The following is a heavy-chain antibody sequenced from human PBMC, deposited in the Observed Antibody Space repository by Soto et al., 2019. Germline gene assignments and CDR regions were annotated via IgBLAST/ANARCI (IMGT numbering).Heavy chain of an antibody. CDR2: ISGSGVGT. J-gene: IGHJ3*02. Sequence: EVQLLESGGGSVQPGGSLRLSCEASGFIFRNYAMSWVRQAPGKGLEWVSSISGSGVGTYYADSVQGRFTISRDNSTNTLFLQLSSLRAEDTALYYCARGSPDGYYESGIYGTYAFDIWGQGTMVTVSS. D-gene: IGHD3-10*01. V-gene: IGHV3-23*01. CDR1: GFIFRNYA. CDR3: ARGSPDGYYESGIYGTYAFDI.